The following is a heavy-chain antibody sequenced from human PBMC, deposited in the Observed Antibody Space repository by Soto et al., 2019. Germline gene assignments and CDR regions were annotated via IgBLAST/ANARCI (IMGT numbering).Heavy chain of an antibody. Sequence: QITLKESGPTLVKPTQTLTLTCTFSGFSLTTSGVGVGWIRQPPGKALEWLALIYWDGDKRYSPSLKTRLTITKDTSKNQVVLTLTTMDPVDTATYYCARRGGRFDYWGQGTLVTVSS. V-gene: IGHV2-5*02. D-gene: IGHD3-16*01. CDR1: GFSLTTSGVG. CDR2: IYWDGDK. J-gene: IGHJ4*02. CDR3: ARRGGRFDY.